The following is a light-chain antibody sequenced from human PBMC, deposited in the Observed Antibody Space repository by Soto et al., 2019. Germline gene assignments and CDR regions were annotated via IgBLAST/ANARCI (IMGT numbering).Light chain of an antibody. Sequence: EIVMTQSPGTLSLSPGERATLSCRASQTVSISYLGWYQQKPGQAPRLLIYAASNRATGIPDRFSGSGSGTDFTLTISRLEPEDFAVYYCQQYGTSPTFGQGTKVDI. V-gene: IGKV3-20*01. CDR1: QTVSISY. CDR3: QQYGTSPT. J-gene: IGKJ1*01. CDR2: AAS.